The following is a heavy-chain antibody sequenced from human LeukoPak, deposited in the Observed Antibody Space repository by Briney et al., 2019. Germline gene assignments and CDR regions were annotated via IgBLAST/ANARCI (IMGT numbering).Heavy chain of an antibody. J-gene: IGHJ5*02. D-gene: IGHD6-13*01. CDR3: ARIRPKRPLGSSWST. CDR1: GGSISSGGYS. V-gene: IGHV4-34*01. CDR2: INHSGST. Sequence: PSETLSLTCAVSGGSISSGGYSWSWTRQPPGKGLEWIGEINHSGSTNYNPSLKSRVTISVDTSKNQFSLKLSSVTAADTAVCYCARIRPKRPLGSSWSTWGQGTLVTVSS.